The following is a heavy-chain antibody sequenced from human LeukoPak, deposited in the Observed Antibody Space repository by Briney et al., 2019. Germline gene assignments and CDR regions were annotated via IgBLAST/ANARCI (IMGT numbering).Heavy chain of an antibody. V-gene: IGHV4-38-2*01. CDR3: ARHDFYSNYPHNWFDP. J-gene: IGHJ5*02. CDR2: FYHSGNT. CDR1: GYSISSGYY. Sequence: SETLSLTCAVSGYSISSGYYWGWIRQPPGKGLEWIGSFYHSGNTYYNPSLKIRVTISVDTSKNQFSLKLTSVTAADTAVYYCARHDFYSNYPHNWFDPWGQGTLVTVSS. D-gene: IGHD4-11*01.